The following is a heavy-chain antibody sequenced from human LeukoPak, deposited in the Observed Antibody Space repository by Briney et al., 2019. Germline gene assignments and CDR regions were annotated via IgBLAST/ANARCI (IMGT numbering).Heavy chain of an antibody. CDR2: INTYNGDT. D-gene: IGHD4-23*01. CDR1: GYIFTSYG. CDR3: ARNPREDYGGLSLFDY. V-gene: IGHV1-18*01. J-gene: IGHJ4*02. Sequence: GASVKVSCKASGYIFTSYGISWVRQAPGQGLEWMGRINTYNGDTKYAQKFQGRVTMTTDTSTSTAYMELRSLRSDDTAVYYCARNPREDYGGLSLFDYWGQGTLVTVSS.